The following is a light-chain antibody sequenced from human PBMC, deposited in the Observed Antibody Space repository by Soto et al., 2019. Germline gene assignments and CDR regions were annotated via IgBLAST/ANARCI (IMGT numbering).Light chain of an antibody. V-gene: IGLV4-69*01. J-gene: IGLJ3*02. CDR3: QTWGTGSWV. Sequence: QPVLTQSPSASACLGASVKLTCTLSSGHSSYAIAWHQQQPEKGPRYSMKLNSDGSHSKGDGIPDRFSGSSSGAERYLTISSLQSEDEADYYCQTWGTGSWVFGGGTKLTVL. CDR2: LNSDGSH. CDR1: SGHSSYA.